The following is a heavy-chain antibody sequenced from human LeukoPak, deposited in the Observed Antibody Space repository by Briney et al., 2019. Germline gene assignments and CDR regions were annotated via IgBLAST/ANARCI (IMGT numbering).Heavy chain of an antibody. CDR1: GFTFSSYA. Sequence: GGSLRLSCAASGFTFSSYAMSWVRQAPGKGLEWVSAISGSGGSTYYADSVKGRFTISRDNSKNTLYLQMNSLRAEDTAVYYCAKRPGLIVVVPAAIPPRDPWGQGTLVTVSS. J-gene: IGHJ5*02. D-gene: IGHD2-2*02. CDR3: AKRPGLIVVVPAAIPPRDP. CDR2: ISGSGGST. V-gene: IGHV3-23*01.